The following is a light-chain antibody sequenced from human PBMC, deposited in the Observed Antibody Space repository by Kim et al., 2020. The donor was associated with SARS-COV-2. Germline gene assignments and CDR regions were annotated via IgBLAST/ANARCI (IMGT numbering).Light chain of an antibody. V-gene: IGKV3-20*01. CDR3: QQYGSSPRT. CDR1: QSVSSSY. Sequence: EIVLTQSPGTLSLSPGERATLSCRASQSVSSSYLAWYQKKPGQAPRLLIYGASSRATGIPDRFSGSGSGTDFTLTISRLEPEDFALYYCQQYGSSPRTFGQGTKVDIK. CDR2: GAS. J-gene: IGKJ1*01.